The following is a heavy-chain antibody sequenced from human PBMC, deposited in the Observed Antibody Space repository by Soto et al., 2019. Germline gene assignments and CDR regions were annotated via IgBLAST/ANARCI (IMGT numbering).Heavy chain of an antibody. V-gene: IGHV4-39*01. CDR3: ARQRTTVVTQAYFDH. CDR1: GESISSSSYY. Sequence: SETLSLTCIVSGESISSSSYYWGWIRQPPGKGLEWIGSIYYSGRTYYNPSFKSRVTISIDTSKNQFSLKLSSVTATDTAVYYRARQRTTVVTQAYFDHWGQGALVTVS. J-gene: IGHJ4*02. CDR2: IYYSGRT. D-gene: IGHD2-21*02.